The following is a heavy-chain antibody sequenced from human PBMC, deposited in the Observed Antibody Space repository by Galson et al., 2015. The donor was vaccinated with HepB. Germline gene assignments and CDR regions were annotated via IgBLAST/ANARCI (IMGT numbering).Heavy chain of an antibody. CDR3: VTDGAYCGGDCYLDAFNI. CDR2: ISSSSSYI. V-gene: IGHV3-21*01. J-gene: IGHJ3*02. D-gene: IGHD2-21*01. Sequence: SLRLSCAASGLTFSSYSMNWVRQAPGKGLEWVSSISSSSSYIYYADSVKGRFTISRDNAKNSLYLQMNSLRAEDTAVYYCVTDGAYCGGDCYLDAFNIWGQGTMVTVSS. CDR1: GLTFSSYS.